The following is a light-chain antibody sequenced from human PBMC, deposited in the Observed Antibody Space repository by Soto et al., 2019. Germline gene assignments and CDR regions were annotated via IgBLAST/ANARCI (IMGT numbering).Light chain of an antibody. J-gene: IGLJ3*02. Sequence: QSALTQPPSASGTPGQRVTISCSGSSSNIGSNSVNWYQHLPGAAPNLLIYSNYQRPSGVPARFSGSKSGTSASLAISGLQSEDEADYYCAAWDDSVNGWVFGGGTKLTVL. CDR2: SNY. V-gene: IGLV1-44*01. CDR1: SSNIGSNS. CDR3: AAWDDSVNGWV.